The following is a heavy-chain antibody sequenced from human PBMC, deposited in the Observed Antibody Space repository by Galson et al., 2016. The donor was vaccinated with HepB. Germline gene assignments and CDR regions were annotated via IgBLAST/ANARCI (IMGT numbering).Heavy chain of an antibody. J-gene: IGHJ4*02. D-gene: IGHD3-16*01. CDR2: IWSDGNTK. CDR3: ARAHTIMLNYFDY. CDR1: GLTFSRDG. V-gene: IGHV3-33*01. Sequence: SLRLSCAASGLTFSRDGMHWARQPPGKGLEWVAVIWSDGNTKFYADYVKGRFTISRDNSKNTLFLQMNSLRAEDTAVYYCARAHTIMLNYFDYWGQGTLVTVSS.